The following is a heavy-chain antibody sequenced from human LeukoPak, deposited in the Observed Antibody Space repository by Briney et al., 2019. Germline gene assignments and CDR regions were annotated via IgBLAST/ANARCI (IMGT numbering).Heavy chain of an antibody. J-gene: IGHJ6*03. D-gene: IGHD3-9*01. V-gene: IGHV4-34*01. CDR3: ARGLRYFDWLLSRNYYYYYMDV. CDR1: GGSFSGYC. Sequence: PSETLSLTCAVYGGSFSGYCWSWIRQPPGKGLEWIGEINHSGSTNYNPSLKSRVTISVDASKNQFSLKLSSVTAADTAVYYCARGLRYFDWLLSRNYYYYYMDVWGKGTTVTVSS. CDR2: INHSGST.